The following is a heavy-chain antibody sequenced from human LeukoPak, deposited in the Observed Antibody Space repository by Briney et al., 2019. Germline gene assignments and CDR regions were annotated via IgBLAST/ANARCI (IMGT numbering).Heavy chain of an antibody. CDR1: GVSISSGGYS. J-gene: IGHJ4*02. D-gene: IGHD1-26*01. CDR3: ARDRVGDYFDY. CDR2: IYHSGST. Sequence: SETLSLTCAVSGVSISSGGYSGSWIRQPPGKGLEWIGYIYHSGSTYYNPSLKSRVTISVDRSKNQFSLKLSSVTAADTAVYYCARDRVGDYFDYWGQGTLVTVSS. V-gene: IGHV4-30-2*01.